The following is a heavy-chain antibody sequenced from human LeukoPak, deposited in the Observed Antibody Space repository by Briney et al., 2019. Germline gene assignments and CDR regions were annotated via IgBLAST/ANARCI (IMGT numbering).Heavy chain of an antibody. V-gene: IGHV4-31*03. CDR2: IYYSGST. CDR1: GGSISIGGYY. CDR3: ARDTGVPKGMDV. D-gene: IGHD3-3*01. J-gene: IGHJ6*02. Sequence: PSETLSLTCTVYGGSISIGGYYWSWIRQHPGKGLEWIGYIYYSGSTYYNPSLKSRLTISVDTSKNQFSLKLSSVTAADTAVYYCARDTGVPKGMDVWGQGTTVTVSS.